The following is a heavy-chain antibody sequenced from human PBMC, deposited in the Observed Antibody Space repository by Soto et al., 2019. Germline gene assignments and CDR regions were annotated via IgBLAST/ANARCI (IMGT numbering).Heavy chain of an antibody. CDR2: INAGNGNT. CDR1: GYTFTVYA. D-gene: IGHD6-19*01. CDR3: ARAVAVPADFDY. Sequence: QVQLVQSGAEEKKPGASVKVSCKASGYTFTVYAMHWVRQAPGQRLEWMGWINAGNGNTKYSQKFQGRVTITRDTSASTAEMELSSLRSEDTDVYYCARAVAVPADFDYWGQGTMVTVSS. V-gene: IGHV1-3*05. J-gene: IGHJ4*02.